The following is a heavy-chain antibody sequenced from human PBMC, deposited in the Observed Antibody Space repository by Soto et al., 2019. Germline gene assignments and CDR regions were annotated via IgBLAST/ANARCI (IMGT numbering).Heavy chain of an antibody. J-gene: IGHJ5*02. CDR1: GYTFTSYG. CDR3: ARGGGGYSYGQHNWFDP. D-gene: IGHD5-18*01. CDR2: ISAYNGNT. V-gene: IGHV1-18*01. Sequence: ASVKVSCKASGYTFTSYGISWVRQAPGQGLEWMGWISAYNGNTNYAQKLQGRVTMTTDTSTSTAYMELRSLRSDDTAVYYCARGGGGYSYGQHNWFDPWGQGTLVTVSS.